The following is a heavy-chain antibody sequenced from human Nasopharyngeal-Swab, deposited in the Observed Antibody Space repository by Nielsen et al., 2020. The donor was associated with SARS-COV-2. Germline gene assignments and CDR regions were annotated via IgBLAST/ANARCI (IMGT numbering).Heavy chain of an antibody. D-gene: IGHD2-15*01. Sequence: GESLKISCAASGFTFSSYDMHWVRQAPGKGLEWVAVVSHDGSNTYYADSVKGRFTISSDNSKNTLFLQMSSLRGEDTAVYYCVHCSGGSCYSGFDHWGQGTLVTVSS. V-gene: IGHV3-30*03. J-gene: IGHJ4*02. CDR1: GFTFSSYD. CDR2: VSHDGSNT. CDR3: VHCSGGSCYSGFDH.